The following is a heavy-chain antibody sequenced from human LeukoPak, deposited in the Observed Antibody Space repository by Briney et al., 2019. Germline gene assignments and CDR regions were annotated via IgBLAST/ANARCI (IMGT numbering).Heavy chain of an antibody. CDR1: GYTFTSYA. Sequence: GASMKVSCKASGYTFTSYAMHWVRQAPGQRLEWMGWINAGNGNTKYSQKFQGRVTITRDTSASTAYMELSSLRSEDTAVYYCAREGGRWLQNPPVGYWGQGTLVTVSS. J-gene: IGHJ4*02. CDR2: INAGNGNT. CDR3: AREGGRWLQNPPVGY. V-gene: IGHV1-3*01. D-gene: IGHD5-24*01.